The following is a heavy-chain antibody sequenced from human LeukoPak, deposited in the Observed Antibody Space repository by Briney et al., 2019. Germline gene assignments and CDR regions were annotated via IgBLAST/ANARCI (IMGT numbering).Heavy chain of an antibody. V-gene: IGHV3-11*06. CDR3: ARGGGNYFAY. CDR1: GYTISDSY. CDR2: ISSSSSHT. J-gene: IGHJ4*02. Sequence: GGSLRLLCAASGYTISDSYMKCIRQAPGKGLEWLSYISSSSSHTNYADSVKGRFTISRDNAQNSLYLQMNRLRAEDTAVYYCARGGGNYFAYWGQATLVTVSS. D-gene: IGHD4-23*01.